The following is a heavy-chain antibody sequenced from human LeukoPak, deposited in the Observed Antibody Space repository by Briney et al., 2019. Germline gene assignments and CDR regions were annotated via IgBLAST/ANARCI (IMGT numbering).Heavy chain of an antibody. CDR3: STDGTPKFEY. Sequence: GGSLRLSCAASGFTFNNYGMLWVRLAPGKGLEWAATISSDERGKHYADSVQGRFTISRDNSKNTLYLQMDNLRTEDTGIYYCSTDGTPKFEYWGQGALVTVSS. V-gene: IGHV3-30*03. D-gene: IGHD1-26*01. J-gene: IGHJ4*02. CDR2: ISSDERGK. CDR1: GFTFNNYG.